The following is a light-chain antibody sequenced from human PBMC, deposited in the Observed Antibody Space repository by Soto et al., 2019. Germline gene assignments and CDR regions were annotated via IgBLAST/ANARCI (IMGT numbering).Light chain of an antibody. CDR3: QQYRSYPVT. J-gene: IGKJ5*01. V-gene: IGKV1-16*02. Sequence: DIQMTPSPSSLYASIGDRITITCRARHDISNFLAWFQQKRGQAPKSLISVASSLQIGVPSKFSGSGSGTDFTLTLSGLQPEDSATYYCQQYRSYPVTFGQGTRLEIK. CDR2: VAS. CDR1: HDISNF.